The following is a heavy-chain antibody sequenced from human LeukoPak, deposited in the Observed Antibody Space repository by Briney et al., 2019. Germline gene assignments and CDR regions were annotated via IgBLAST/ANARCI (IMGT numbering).Heavy chain of an antibody. J-gene: IGHJ4*02. Sequence: KASETLSLTCGVSGGSFINTNWWTWVRQPPGKGLEWIGEVHLDGRTNYNPSLESRLTMSVDVSENQVSLKLTSVTAADTAVYYCAREGGFYRHLDYSGQGTLVTVSS. CDR2: VHLDGRT. D-gene: IGHD1-14*01. V-gene: IGHV4-4*02. CDR1: GGSFINTNW. CDR3: AREGGFYRHLDY.